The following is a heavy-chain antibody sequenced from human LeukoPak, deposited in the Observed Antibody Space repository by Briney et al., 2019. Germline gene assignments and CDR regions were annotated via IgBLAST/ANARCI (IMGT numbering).Heavy chain of an antibody. J-gene: IGHJ5*02. CDR2: ISGSGGST. D-gene: IGHD2-15*01. Sequence: GGSLRLSCAASGFTFSSYDMSWVRQAPGKGLEWVSGISGSGGSTYYADSVKGRFTISRDNSKNTLYLQVNSLRAEDTAVYYCAKIGYCSGGSCYELRWFDPWGQGTLVTVSS. CDR1: GFTFSSYD. V-gene: IGHV3-23*01. CDR3: AKIGYCSGGSCYELRWFDP.